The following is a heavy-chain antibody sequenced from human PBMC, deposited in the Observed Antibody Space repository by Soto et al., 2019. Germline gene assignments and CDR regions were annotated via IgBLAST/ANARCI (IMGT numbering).Heavy chain of an antibody. CDR3: ARGSSYSSSWGHAFDI. V-gene: IGHV3-33*01. Sequence: QVQLVESGGRVVQPGRSLRLSCAASRFTFSSYGMNWVRQAPGKGLEWVALIWYDRSDKFYADSVKGRFTISRDNSKNTLYLQMNSLRAEDTAVYYCARGSSYSSSWGHAFDIWGQGTMVTVSS. CDR2: IWYDRSDK. CDR1: RFTFSSYG. D-gene: IGHD6-13*01. J-gene: IGHJ3*02.